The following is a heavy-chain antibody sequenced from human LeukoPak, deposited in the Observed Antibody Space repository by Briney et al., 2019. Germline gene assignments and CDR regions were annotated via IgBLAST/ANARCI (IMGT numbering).Heavy chain of an antibody. Sequence: ASVKVSCKASGYTFTSYDINWVRQATGQGLEWMGWMNPNSGNTGYAQKFRGRVTMTRNTSISTAYMELSSLRSEDTAVYYCATISKGINFDYWGQGTLVTVSS. CDR2: MNPNSGNT. J-gene: IGHJ4*02. CDR3: ATISKGINFDY. CDR1: GYTFTSYD. D-gene: IGHD5-24*01. V-gene: IGHV1-8*01.